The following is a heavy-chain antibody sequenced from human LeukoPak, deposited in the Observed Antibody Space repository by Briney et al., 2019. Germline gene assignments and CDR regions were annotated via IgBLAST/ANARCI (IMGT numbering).Heavy chain of an antibody. D-gene: IGHD3-16*01. Sequence: SQTLSLTCTVPGGSISSGSYYWSWIRQPAGKGLEWIGRIYTSGSTNYNPSLKSRVTISVDTSKNQFSLKLSSVTAADTAVYYCARDGSGGGYYYYYMDVWGKGTTVTVSS. J-gene: IGHJ6*03. CDR2: IYTSGST. CDR3: ARDGSGGGYYYYYMDV. V-gene: IGHV4-61*02. CDR1: GGSISSGSYY.